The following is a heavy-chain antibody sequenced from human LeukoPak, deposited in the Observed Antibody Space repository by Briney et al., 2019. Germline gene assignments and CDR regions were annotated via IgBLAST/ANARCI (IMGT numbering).Heavy chain of an antibody. V-gene: IGHV3-23*01. D-gene: IGHD6-19*01. J-gene: IGHJ4*02. CDR1: GFTFSSYA. Sequence: PGGSLRLSCAASGFTFSSYAMSWVRQAPGKGLEWVSAISSSGGSTYYADSVKGRFTISRDNSKNTLYLQINSLRAEDTALYYCAKVDFRGWYFFDYWGQGTLVTVSS. CDR3: AKVDFRGWYFFDY. CDR2: ISSSGGST.